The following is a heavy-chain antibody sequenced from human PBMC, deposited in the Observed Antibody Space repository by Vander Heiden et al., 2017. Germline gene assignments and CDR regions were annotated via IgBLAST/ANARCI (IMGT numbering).Heavy chain of an antibody. CDR2: IAYDGSNK. CDR1: GFTFSSYA. J-gene: IGHJ6*02. V-gene: IGHV3-30*04. D-gene: IGHD5-12*01. CDR3: ARNGDGYAYGMDV. Sequence: QVQLVESGGGVVQPWRSLRLSCAASGFTFSSYAMQWVRQAAGKGLEWVAVIAYDGSNKYYADSVKGRFTISRDNSKNALYLQMNRLRAEDTAVYYCARNGDGYAYGMDVWGQGTTVTVSS.